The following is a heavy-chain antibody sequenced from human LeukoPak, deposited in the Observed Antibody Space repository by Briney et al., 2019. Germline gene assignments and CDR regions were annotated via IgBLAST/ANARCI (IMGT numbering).Heavy chain of an antibody. V-gene: IGHV4-59*12. D-gene: IGHD3-10*01. Sequence: SETLSLTCTVSGGSISSYYWSWIRQPPGKGLEWIGYIYYSGSTNYNPSLKSRVTISVDTSKNQFSLKLSSVTAADTAVYYCARDPAGSYPYWGQGTLVTVSS. J-gene: IGHJ4*02. CDR2: IYYSGST. CDR3: ARDPAGSYPY. CDR1: GGSISSYY.